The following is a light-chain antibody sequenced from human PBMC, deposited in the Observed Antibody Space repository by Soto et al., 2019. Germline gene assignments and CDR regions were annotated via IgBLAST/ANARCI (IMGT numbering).Light chain of an antibody. CDR3: XXXVSSPQFT. CDR2: GAS. V-gene: IGKV3-20*01. J-gene: IGKJ3*01. Sequence: EIVLTQSPGTLSLSPGERATLSCRASQSVSSSYLAWYQQKPGQAPRLLIYGASSRATGIPDRFSGSGSGTXXXXXXXXXEPEXFAXXXXXXXVSSPQFTFGPGTKVDIK. CDR1: QSVSSSY.